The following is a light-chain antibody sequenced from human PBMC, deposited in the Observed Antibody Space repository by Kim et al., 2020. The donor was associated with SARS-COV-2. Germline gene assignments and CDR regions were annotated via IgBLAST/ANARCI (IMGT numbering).Light chain of an antibody. J-gene: IGKJ2*03. CDR2: WAS. Sequence: DIVMTQSPDSLAVSLGERATLNCKSSQTVLYNSNNKNYLAWYQQKPGQAPQLLIYWASIRESGVSDRFSGSGSETDFTLTIGSLQAEDVAVYFCQQYYSTAPSFGQGTKLEI. CDR1: QTVLYNSNNKNY. V-gene: IGKV4-1*01. CDR3: QQYYSTAPS.